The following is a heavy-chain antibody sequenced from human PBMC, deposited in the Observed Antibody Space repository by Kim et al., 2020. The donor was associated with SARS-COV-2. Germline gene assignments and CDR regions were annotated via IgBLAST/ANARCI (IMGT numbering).Heavy chain of an antibody. J-gene: IGHJ3*02. CDR3: AQWGAAAGTWGAFDI. CDR1: GFTVSSNY. D-gene: IGHD6-13*01. Sequence: GGSLRLSCAASGFTVSSNYMSWVRQAPGKGLEWVSVIYSGGSTYYADSVKGRFTISRDNSKNTLYLQMNSLRAEDTAVYYCAQWGAAAGTWGAFDIWGQGTMVTVSS. V-gene: IGHV3-53*01. CDR2: IYSGGST.